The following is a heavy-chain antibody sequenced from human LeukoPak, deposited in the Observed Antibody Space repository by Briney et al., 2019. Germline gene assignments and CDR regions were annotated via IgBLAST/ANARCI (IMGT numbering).Heavy chain of an antibody. V-gene: IGHV3-7*01. Sequence: PGGSLRLSCAASGFTFSTYWMSWVRQAPGKGLEWVANIKQDGNDKYYVDSVKGRFTISRDNAKNSLYLQMNSLRAEDTAVYYCARPDSRAYWSDLWGQGTLVTVSS. D-gene: IGHD3-22*01. CDR3: ARPDSRAYWSDL. J-gene: IGHJ5*02. CDR2: IKQDGNDK. CDR1: GFTFSTYW.